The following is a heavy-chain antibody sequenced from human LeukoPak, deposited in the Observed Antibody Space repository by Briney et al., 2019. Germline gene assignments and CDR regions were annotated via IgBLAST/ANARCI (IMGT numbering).Heavy chain of an antibody. J-gene: IGHJ6*03. CDR3: AREGVPKSSARGTYYYYMDV. CDR1: GYTFTSYG. D-gene: IGHD1-26*01. CDR2: ISAYNGNT. V-gene: IGHV1-18*01. Sequence: ASVTVSCKASGYTFTSYGISWVRQAPGQGLEWMGWISAYNGNTNYAQKLQGRVTMTTDTSTSTAYMELRSLRSDDTAVYYCAREGVPKSSARGTYYYYMDVWGKGTTVTVSS.